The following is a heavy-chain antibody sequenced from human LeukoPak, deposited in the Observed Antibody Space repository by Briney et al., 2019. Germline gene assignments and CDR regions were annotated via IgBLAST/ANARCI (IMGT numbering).Heavy chain of an antibody. V-gene: IGHV3-53*04. CDR3: AREANGDYPY. D-gene: IGHD4-17*01. J-gene: IGHJ4*02. CDR2: IYSGGST. CDR1: GFTVSSNY. Sequence: GGSLRLSCAASGFTVSSNYMSWVRQAPGKGLEWVSVIYSGGSTYYADSVKGRSTISRHNSKNTLYLQMNSLRAEDTAVYYCAREANGDYPYWGQGTLVTVSS.